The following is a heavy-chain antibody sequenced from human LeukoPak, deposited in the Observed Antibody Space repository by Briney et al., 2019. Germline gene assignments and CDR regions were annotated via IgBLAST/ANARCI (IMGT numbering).Heavy chain of an antibody. CDR3: ARSELLWFGGVNSGFDY. CDR2: IYYSGST. J-gene: IGHJ4*02. Sequence: KPSETLSLTCTVSGGSINSYYWSWIRQPPGKGLEWIGYIYYSGSTNYNPSLKSRVTISVDTSKNQFSLKLSSVTAADTAVYYCARSELLWFGGVNSGFDYWGQGTLVTVSS. V-gene: IGHV4-59*01. CDR1: GGSINSYY. D-gene: IGHD3-10*01.